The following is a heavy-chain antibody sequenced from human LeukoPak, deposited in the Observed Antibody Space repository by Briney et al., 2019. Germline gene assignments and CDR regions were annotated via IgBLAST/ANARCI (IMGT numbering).Heavy chain of an antibody. CDR2: INSDGSIT. J-gene: IGHJ6*02. Sequence: GGSLRLSCAASGFTFTTYWMHWVRQAPGKGLVWVSHINSDGSITSYADSVKGRFTISRDNAKNTLYLQMNSLRAEDTAVYYCARDAVDTANAVWGQRTTVTVSS. CDR3: ARDAVDTANAV. V-gene: IGHV3-74*01. CDR1: GFTFTTYW. D-gene: IGHD5-18*01.